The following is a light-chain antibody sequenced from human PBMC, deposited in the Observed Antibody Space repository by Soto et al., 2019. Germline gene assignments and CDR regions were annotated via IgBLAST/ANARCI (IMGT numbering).Light chain of an antibody. J-gene: IGLJ2*01. CDR3: QVWDGRNDRI. CDR2: NDN. V-gene: IGLV3-21*04. CDR1: NIGRKT. Sequence: SYELTQPSSMSLDPGQTARMTCRGDNIGRKTVHWYQQKPGQAPVLVMYNDNERPSGIPERFSGSNTGSTATLTISGVEAADEADYHCQVWDGRNDRIFGGGTKLTVL.